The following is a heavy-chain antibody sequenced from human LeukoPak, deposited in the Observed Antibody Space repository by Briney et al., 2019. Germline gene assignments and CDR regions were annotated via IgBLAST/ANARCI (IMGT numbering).Heavy chain of an antibody. CDR1: GFTFSSYG. D-gene: IGHD3-22*01. CDR2: ISYDGSHK. J-gene: IGHJ4*02. V-gene: IGHV3-30*03. CDR3: ARARNDYDSNGFSLLDY. Sequence: PGGSLRLSCAASGFTFSSYGMHWVRQAPGKGLEWVAVISYDGSHKYSADSVKGRFTISRDNSKNTLYLQMNSLRAEDTALYYCARARNDYDSNGFSLLDYWGQGTLVTVSS.